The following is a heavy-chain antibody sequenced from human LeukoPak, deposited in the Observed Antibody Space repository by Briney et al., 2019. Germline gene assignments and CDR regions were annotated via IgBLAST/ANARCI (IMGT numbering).Heavy chain of an antibody. CDR2: ISSSSSYI. J-gene: IGHJ4*02. CDR3: ARAEYYYDSMPAMIDY. V-gene: IGHV3-21*01. Sequence: GGSLRLSCAASGFTFSSYSMNWVRQAPGKGLEWVSSISSSSSYIYYADSVKGRFTISRDNSKNTLYLQMNSLRAEDTAVYYCARAEYYYDSMPAMIDYWGQETLVTVSS. CDR1: GFTFSSYS. D-gene: IGHD3-22*01.